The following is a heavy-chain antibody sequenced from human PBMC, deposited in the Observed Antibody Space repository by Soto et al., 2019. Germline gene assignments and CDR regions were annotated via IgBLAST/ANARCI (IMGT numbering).Heavy chain of an antibody. CDR1: GGTFSSYT. Sequence: QVQLVQSGAEVKKPGSSVNVSCKASGGTFSSYTISWVRQAPGQGLEWMGRIIPILGIANYAQKFQGRVTITADKSTSTAYMELSSLRSEDTAVYYCARSAGYYYDSSGYFRLDYWGQGTLVTVSS. D-gene: IGHD3-22*01. J-gene: IGHJ4*02. CDR2: IIPILGIA. CDR3: ARSAGYYYDSSGYFRLDY. V-gene: IGHV1-69*02.